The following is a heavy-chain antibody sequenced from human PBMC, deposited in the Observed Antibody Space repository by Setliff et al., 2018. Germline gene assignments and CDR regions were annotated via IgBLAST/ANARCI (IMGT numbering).Heavy chain of an antibody. V-gene: IGHV3-21*04. CDR3: AKNGFGVVALGVNNWFDP. Sequence: PGGSLRLSCAASGFTVSSNYMSWVRQAPGKGLEWVSSISSSSSYIYYADSVKGRFTISRDNAKNSLYLQMNSLRAEDTAVYYCAKNGFGVVALGVNNWFDPWGQGTLVTVSS. J-gene: IGHJ5*02. D-gene: IGHD3-10*01. CDR1: GFTVSSNY. CDR2: ISSSSSYI.